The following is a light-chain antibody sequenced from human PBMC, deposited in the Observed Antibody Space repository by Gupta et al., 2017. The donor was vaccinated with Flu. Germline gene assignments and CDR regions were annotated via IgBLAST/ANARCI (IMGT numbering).Light chain of an antibody. CDR1: QSVNSN. J-gene: IGKJ4*01. CDR2: DTS. CDR3: QQRSTWPS. Sequence: EIVLTQSPATLSLSPGERATLSCRASQSVNSNLGWYQQKPGQAPRLLIYDTSDRAAGIPARFSGSGSGTDFTLTISSLESEDFAVYYCQQRSTWPSFGGGTKVEI. V-gene: IGKV3-11*01.